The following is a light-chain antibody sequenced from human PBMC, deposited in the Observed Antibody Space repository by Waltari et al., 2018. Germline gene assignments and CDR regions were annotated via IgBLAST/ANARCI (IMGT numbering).Light chain of an antibody. J-gene: IGKJ4*01. CDR1: ESLLFSNGKTY. CDR2: EVS. CDR3: MQGIHLPLT. V-gene: IGKV2-29*02. Sequence: DIVMTQTPLSLSVTPGQPASISRTSSESLLFSNGKTYMYWFLQRPGQSPQLLIYEVSSRLSGVPDRFSGSGSGTDFTLKISRVEAEDVGIYYCMQGIHLPLTFGGGTKVEIK.